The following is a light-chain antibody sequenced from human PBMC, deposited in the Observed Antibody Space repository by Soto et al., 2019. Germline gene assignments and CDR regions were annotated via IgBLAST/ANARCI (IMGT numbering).Light chain of an antibody. Sequence: DIVMTQSPLSLPVTPGEPASISCRSSQSLLHSNGYNYLDWYLQKPGQSPQLLIYLGSSRASGVPDRFSGSGSGTDFTLKISRVEAEDVGVYYCMQALQTQFTFGPGTTVDIK. CDR1: QSLLHSNGYNY. CDR3: MQALQTQFT. V-gene: IGKV2-28*01. J-gene: IGKJ3*01. CDR2: LGS.